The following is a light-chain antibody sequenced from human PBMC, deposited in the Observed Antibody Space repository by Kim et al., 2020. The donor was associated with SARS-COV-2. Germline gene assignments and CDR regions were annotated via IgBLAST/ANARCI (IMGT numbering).Light chain of an antibody. CDR3: KSRGISGYYWV. V-gene: IGLV3-19*01. Sequence: SSELTQDPAVSVALGQTVRITCQGDGLRNFFASWYQQKPGQAPLLVIYAKNNRPSGIPDRVSCSISGNTASLTITGAQAEDEADYYFKSRGISGYYWVFGGGTQLTVL. J-gene: IGLJ3*02. CDR1: GLRNFF. CDR2: AKN.